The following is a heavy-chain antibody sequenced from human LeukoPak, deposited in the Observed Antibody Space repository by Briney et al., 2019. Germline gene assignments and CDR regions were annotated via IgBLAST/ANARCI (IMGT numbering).Heavy chain of an antibody. D-gene: IGHD4-17*01. J-gene: IGHJ5*02. Sequence: PGGSLRLSCAASGFTFSSYWMSWVRQAPGKGLVWVSRINSDGSSTSYADSVKGRFTISRDNAKNTLYLQMNSLRAEDTAVYYCARGAHVTTKPYNWFDPWGQGTLVTVSS. CDR1: GFTFSSYW. CDR2: INSDGSST. CDR3: ARGAHVTTKPYNWFDP. V-gene: IGHV3-74*01.